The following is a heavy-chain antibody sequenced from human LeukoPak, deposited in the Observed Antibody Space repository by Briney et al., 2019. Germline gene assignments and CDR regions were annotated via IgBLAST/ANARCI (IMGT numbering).Heavy chain of an antibody. CDR1: GGSISSYY. CDR2: IYYSGST. J-gene: IGHJ1*01. D-gene: IGHD3-22*01. Sequence: SETLSLTCTVSGGSISSYYWSWIRQPPGKGLEWVGYIYYSGSTNYNPSLTSRVTISVDTSKNQFSLKLSSVTAADTAVYYCARSPDYYDSSGYHPPAEYFQHWGQGTLVTVSS. CDR3: ARSPDYYDSSGYHPPAEYFQH. V-gene: IGHV4-59*01.